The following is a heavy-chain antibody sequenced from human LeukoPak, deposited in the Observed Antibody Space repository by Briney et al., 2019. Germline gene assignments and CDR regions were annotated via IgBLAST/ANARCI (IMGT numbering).Heavy chain of an antibody. Sequence: GGSLRLSCAASGFTFSSYEMNWVRQAPGKGLEWASYISSSGSTIYYADSVKGRFTISRDNAKNSLYLQMNSLRAEDTAVYYCARDRPPKYYYDSSGYDNHHSSFDFWGQGTLVTVSS. CDR3: ARDRPPKYYYDSSGYDNHHSSFDF. J-gene: IGHJ4*02. V-gene: IGHV3-48*03. D-gene: IGHD3-22*01. CDR1: GFTFSSYE. CDR2: ISSSGSTI.